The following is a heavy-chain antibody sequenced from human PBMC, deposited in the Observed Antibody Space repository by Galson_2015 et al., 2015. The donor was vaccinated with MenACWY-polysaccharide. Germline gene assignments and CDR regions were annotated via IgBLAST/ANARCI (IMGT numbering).Heavy chain of an antibody. D-gene: IGHD4-17*01. CDR1: GYTFTNYD. V-gene: IGHV1-8*01. J-gene: IGHJ4*02. CDR2: MNPKSGYS. CDR3: ARTNGDFDF. Sequence: SVKVSCKASGYTFTNYDINWVRLAPGQGLEWMAWMNPKSGYSGYAQKFHGRVTPTKDTSISTAYLELSSLRSEDTAMYYCARTNGDFDFWGQGTLITVSS.